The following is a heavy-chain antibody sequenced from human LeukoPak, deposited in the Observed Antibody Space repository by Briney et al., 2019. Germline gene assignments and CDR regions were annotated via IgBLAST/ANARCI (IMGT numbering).Heavy chain of an antibody. D-gene: IGHD4-17*01. CDR1: GYTFTSYG. CDR3: ASSPPSIYGDYVFDY. J-gene: IGHJ4*02. Sequence: ASVKVSCKASGYTFTSYGLSWVRQAPGQGLEWMGWISAYNGDTNYAQKLQGRVIMTTDTSTSTAYMELRSLRSDDTAVYYCASSPPSIYGDYVFDYWGQGTLVTVSS. CDR2: ISAYNGDT. V-gene: IGHV1-18*01.